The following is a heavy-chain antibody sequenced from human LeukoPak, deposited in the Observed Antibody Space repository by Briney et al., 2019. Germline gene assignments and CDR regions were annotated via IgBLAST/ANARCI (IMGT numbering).Heavy chain of an antibody. J-gene: IGHJ5*02. Sequence: PGGSLRLSCAASGFTFSGSAMHWVRQASGKGLEWVGRIRSKANSYATAYAASVKGRFTISRDDSKNTAYLQMNSLKTEDTAVYYCTRVADIVVVPAAMSPPDWFDPWGQGTLVTVSS. CDR1: GFTFSGSA. V-gene: IGHV3-73*01. CDR2: IRSKANSYAT. CDR3: TRVADIVVVPAAMSPPDWFDP. D-gene: IGHD2-2*01.